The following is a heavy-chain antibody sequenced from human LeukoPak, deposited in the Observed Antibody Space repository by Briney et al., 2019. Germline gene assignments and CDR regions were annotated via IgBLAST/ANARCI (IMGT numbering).Heavy chain of an antibody. D-gene: IGHD5-24*01. V-gene: IGHV3-48*02. CDR1: GFTFSSYS. Sequence: GGSLRLSCAASGFTFSSYSMNWVRQAPGKGLEWVSYISSSSITIYYADSVKGRFTISRDDAKNSLYLQMNSLRDEDTAVYYCARELGDGYNYGRGYFDYWGQGTLVTVSS. J-gene: IGHJ4*02. CDR2: ISSSSITI. CDR3: ARELGDGYNYGRGYFDY.